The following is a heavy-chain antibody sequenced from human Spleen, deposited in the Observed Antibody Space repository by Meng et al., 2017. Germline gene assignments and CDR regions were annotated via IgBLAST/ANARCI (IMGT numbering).Heavy chain of an antibody. D-gene: IGHD5-12*01. CDR3: ARVKYSGYDCLDF. J-gene: IGHJ4*02. Sequence: ASVKVSCKASGYTFTGYYMHWVRQAPGQGLEWMGWINPNSGGTNYAQKFQGRVTMTWDTSISTVYMELSSLRSDDTAVYFCARVKYSGYDCLDFWGQGTLVTVSS. CDR2: INPNSGGT. CDR1: GYTFTGYY. V-gene: IGHV1-2*02.